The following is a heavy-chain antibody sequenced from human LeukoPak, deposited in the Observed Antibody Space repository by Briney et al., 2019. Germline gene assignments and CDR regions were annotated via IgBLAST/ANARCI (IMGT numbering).Heavy chain of an antibody. CDR1: GFTFSNYW. V-gene: IGHV3-7*02. CDR2: IKEDGSEK. D-gene: IGHD3-10*01. J-gene: IGHJ4*02. Sequence: GGSLRLSCAASGFTFSNYWMSLVRQAPGKGLEWVANIKEDGSEKYYVDSVKGRFTISRDNAKNSLYLQMNSLRAEDTAVYYCARTIRGYWGQGTLVTVSS. CDR3: ARTIRGY.